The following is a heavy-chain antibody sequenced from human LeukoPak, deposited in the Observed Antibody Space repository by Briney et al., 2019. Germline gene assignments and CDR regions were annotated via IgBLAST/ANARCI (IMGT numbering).Heavy chain of an antibody. J-gene: IGHJ5*02. Sequence: ASVKVSCKASGYTFTGYYMHWVRQAPGQGREWMGWINPNSGGTNYAQKFQGRVTMSRDASISTAYMELSRLRSDDTAVYYCARVVVPAAIVTGDWFDPWGQGTLVTVSS. D-gene: IGHD2-2*02. CDR3: ARVVVPAAIVTGDWFDP. CDR2: INPNSGGT. CDR1: GYTFTGYY. V-gene: IGHV1-2*02.